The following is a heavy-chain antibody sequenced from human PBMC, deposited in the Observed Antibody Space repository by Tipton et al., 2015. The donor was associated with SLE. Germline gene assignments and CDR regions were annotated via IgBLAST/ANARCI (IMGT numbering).Heavy chain of an antibody. V-gene: IGHV4-34*01. CDR2: TSNRGVN. D-gene: IGHD6-13*01. J-gene: IGHJ6*02. Sequence: TLSLTCAVYGGSLSGHNWRWSWVRQAPGQGLEWIGETSNRGVNDYNPSLKSRLTLSFDMSKGQFSLKLTSVTAADTAVYYCVTTLGRSSGYGMDVWGQGTTVTVSS. CDR1: GGSLSGHN. CDR3: VTTLGRSSGYGMDV.